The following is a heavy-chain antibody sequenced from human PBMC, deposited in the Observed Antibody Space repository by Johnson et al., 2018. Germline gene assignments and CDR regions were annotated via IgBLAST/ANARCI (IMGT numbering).Heavy chain of an antibody. CDR2: INHSGST. CDR1: GGSFRGYY. V-gene: IGHV4-34*01. J-gene: IGHJ6*03. Sequence: QVQLQQWGAGLLKPSETLSLTCAVYGGSFRGYYWSWIRQPPGKGLEWIGEINHSGSTNYNPSLKSRVTLSVDTSKNPFSLELSSVPAAYTAVYYCARVMAAAGYYYYYYMDVWGKGTTVTGCS. CDR3: ARVMAAAGYYYYYYMDV. D-gene: IGHD6-13*01.